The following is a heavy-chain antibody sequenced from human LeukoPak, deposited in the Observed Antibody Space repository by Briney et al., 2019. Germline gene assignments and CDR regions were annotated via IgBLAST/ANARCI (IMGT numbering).Heavy chain of an antibody. Sequence: ASVKVSCKTSGYTFSSYGTRWVRQAPGQGLEWLGRISGYNGNTNYAQKLQGRVTMTTDTSTSTVYMELRSLRSDDTAVYFCARQSAGSNWNWYFDLWGRGTLVIVSS. D-gene: IGHD6-13*01. CDR1: GYTFSSYG. J-gene: IGHJ2*01. CDR3: ARQSAGSNWNWYFDL. CDR2: ISGYNGNT. V-gene: IGHV1-18*01.